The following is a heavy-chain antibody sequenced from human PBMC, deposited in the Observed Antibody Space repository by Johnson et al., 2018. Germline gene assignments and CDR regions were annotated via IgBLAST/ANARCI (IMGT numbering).Heavy chain of an antibody. Sequence: EVQLVESGGGLVQPGGSLRLSCAASGFTFNTYSMNWVRQAPGQGLEWVGFIRPKVHGGTISYAASVEASFLISRDDSKNSAYLQMNSLKSEDTALYYCTRDDYGGKDDAFDIWGQGTMVTVSS. V-gene: IGHV3-49*04. J-gene: IGHJ3*02. CDR3: TRDDYGGKDDAFDI. D-gene: IGHD4-23*01. CDR1: GFTFNTYS. CDR2: IRPKVHGGTI.